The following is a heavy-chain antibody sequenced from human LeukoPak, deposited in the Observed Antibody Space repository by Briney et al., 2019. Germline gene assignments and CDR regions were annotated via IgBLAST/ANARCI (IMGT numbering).Heavy chain of an antibody. D-gene: IGHD4-11*01. J-gene: IGHJ5*02. Sequence: GSLRLSCAASGFIFSSQWMGWVRQAPGKGLEWIGSIYYSGSTYYNPSLKSRVTISVDTSKNQFSLKLSSVTAADTAVYYCAKMDPTDWFDPWGQGTLVTVSS. CDR3: AKMDPTDWFDP. V-gene: IGHV4-38-2*01. CDR2: IYYSGST. CDR1: GFIFSSQW.